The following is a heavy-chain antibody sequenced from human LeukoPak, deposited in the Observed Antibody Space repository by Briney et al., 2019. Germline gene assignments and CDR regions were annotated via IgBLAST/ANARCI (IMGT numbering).Heavy chain of an antibody. CDR3: ARIPRTWLRFPYFDY. J-gene: IGHJ4*02. D-gene: IGHD5-12*01. CDR1: AFTFSNYT. Sequence: GGSLRLSCAASAFTFSNYTMHWVRQAPGKGLEWVAVISYDGSNKYYADSVKGRFTISRGNSKNTLYLQMNSLRGEDTAVYYCARIPRTWLRFPYFDYWGQGTLVTVSS. CDR2: ISYDGSNK. V-gene: IGHV3-30-3*01.